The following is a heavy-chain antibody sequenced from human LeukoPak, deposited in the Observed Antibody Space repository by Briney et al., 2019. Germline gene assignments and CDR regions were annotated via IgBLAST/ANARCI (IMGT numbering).Heavy chain of an antibody. CDR2: ISGSNGNT. CDR3: ARGPGSGWYQWNWFDP. CDR1: SYTFTRYG. J-gene: IGHJ5*02. Sequence: ASVKVSCKASSYTFTRYGISWVRQAPGQGLEWMGWISGSNGNTNYAQKFQGRVTMTRNTSISTAYMELSSLRSEDTAVYYCARGPGSGWYQWNWFDPWGQGTLVTVSS. V-gene: IGHV1-18*01. D-gene: IGHD6-19*01.